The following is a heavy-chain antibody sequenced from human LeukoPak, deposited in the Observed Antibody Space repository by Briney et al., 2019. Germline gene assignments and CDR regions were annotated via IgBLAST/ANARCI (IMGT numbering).Heavy chain of an antibody. CDR1: GGSFSGYY. V-gene: IGHV4-34*01. CDR2: INHSGST. D-gene: IGHD3-10*01. CDR3: ARGDTMVRGAGYFDY. Sequence: PSETLSLTCAVYGGSFSGYYWSWIRQPPGKGLEWIGEINHSGSTNYNPSLKSRVTISVDTSKNQFSLKLSSVTAADTAVYYCARGDTMVRGAGYFDYWGRGTLVTVSS. J-gene: IGHJ4*02.